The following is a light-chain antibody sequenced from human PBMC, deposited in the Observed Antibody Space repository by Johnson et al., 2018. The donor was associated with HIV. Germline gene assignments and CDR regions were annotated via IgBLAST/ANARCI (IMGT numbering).Light chain of an antibody. CDR3: GAWDSGLTAGV. J-gene: IGLJ1*01. Sequence: QSVLTQPPSVSAAPGQKVTISCSGSSSNIGNNYVSWYQQLPGTAPKLLIYDNDKRPSGIPDRFSGSRYGTSATLGIHGLHTGDEADYHCGAWDSGLTAGVFGTGTKVTVL. V-gene: IGLV1-51*01. CDR2: DND. CDR1: SSNIGNNY.